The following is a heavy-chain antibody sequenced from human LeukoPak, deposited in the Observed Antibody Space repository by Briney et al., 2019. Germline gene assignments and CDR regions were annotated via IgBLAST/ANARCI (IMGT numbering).Heavy chain of an antibody. V-gene: IGHV3-33*01. Sequence: GGSLRLSCVASGFIFSHYGMHWVPQAPGKGLEWVAVIWSDGSNRFYAGSVKGRFTISRDNSQNTVFLQMNSLRAEDTAMYYCARDAQRGFDYSNSLKYWGHGILVTVSS. CDR3: ARDAQRGFDYSNSLKY. CDR2: IWSDGSNR. J-gene: IGHJ4*01. D-gene: IGHD4-11*01. CDR1: GFIFSHYG.